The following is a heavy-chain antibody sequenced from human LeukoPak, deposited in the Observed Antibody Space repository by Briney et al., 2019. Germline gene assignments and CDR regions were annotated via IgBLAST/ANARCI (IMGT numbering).Heavy chain of an antibody. D-gene: IGHD3-22*01. CDR3: AMGYYYDSSGYALGYYGMDV. CDR1: GGSISSYY. V-gene: IGHV4-59*08. CDR2: IYYSGST. J-gene: IGHJ6*02. Sequence: SETLSLTCTVSGGSISSYYWSWIRQPPGKGLEWIGYIYYSGSTKYNPSLKSRVSISVDTSKNQFSLKLSSVTAADTAVYYCAMGYYYDSSGYALGYYGMDVWGQGTTVTVSS.